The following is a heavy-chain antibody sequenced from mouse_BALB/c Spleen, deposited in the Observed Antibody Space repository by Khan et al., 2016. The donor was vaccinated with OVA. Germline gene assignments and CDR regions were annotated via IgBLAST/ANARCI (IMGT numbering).Heavy chain of an antibody. Sequence: VELVESGPALVAPSQSLSITCTVSGFSLTSYGVNWVRQPPGKGLEWLGVIWGDGSTNYHSVLISRLSISKDNSKSQVFLKLNSLQTDYTATYYCVKQNYGTLYAMDYWGQGTAVTVSS. CDR1: GFSLTSYG. J-gene: IGHJ4*01. CDR3: VKQNYGTLYAMDY. D-gene: IGHD2-1*01. V-gene: IGHV2-3*01. CDR2: IWGDGST.